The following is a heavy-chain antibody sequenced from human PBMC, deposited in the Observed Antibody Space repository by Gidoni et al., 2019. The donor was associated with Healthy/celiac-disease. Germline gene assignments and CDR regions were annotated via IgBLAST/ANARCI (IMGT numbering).Heavy chain of an antibody. D-gene: IGHD2-2*02. CDR1: GGSISSGGYY. J-gene: IGHJ6*02. Sequence: QVQLQESGPGLVTPSQTLSLTCTVSGGSISSGGYYWSWIRQPPGQGLEWIGYIYYSGSTYYNPSLKSRVTRSVDTSKNQFSLKLSSVTAADTAVYYCARDRIVVVPAAILYYYGMDVWGQGTTVTVSS. CDR3: ARDRIVVVPAAILYYYGMDV. CDR2: IYYSGST. V-gene: IGHV4-31*03.